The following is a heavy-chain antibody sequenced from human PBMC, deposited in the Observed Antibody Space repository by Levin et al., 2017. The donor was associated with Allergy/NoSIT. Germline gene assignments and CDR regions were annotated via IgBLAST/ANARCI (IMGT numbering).Heavy chain of an antibody. CDR1: GFTFSSYA. Sequence: GESLKISCAASGFTFSSYAMSWVRQAPGKGLEWVSVISGSGGGTYYADSVKGRFTISRDNSKNTLYLQMNSLRAEDTAVYYCAKSPSFSGWSGDYWGQGTLVSVSS. CDR2: ISGSGGGT. J-gene: IGHJ4*02. D-gene: IGHD6-19*01. CDR3: AKSPSFSGWSGDY. V-gene: IGHV3-23*01.